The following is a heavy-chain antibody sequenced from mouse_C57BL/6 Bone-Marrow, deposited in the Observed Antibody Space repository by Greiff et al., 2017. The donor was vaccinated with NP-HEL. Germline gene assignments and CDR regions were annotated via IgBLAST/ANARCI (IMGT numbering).Heavy chain of an antibody. V-gene: IGHV14-4*01. CDR1: GFNIKDDY. Sequence: EVKLVESGAELVRPGASVKLSCTASGFNIKDDYMHWVKQRPEQGLEWIGWIDPENGDTEYASKFQGKATITADTSSNTAYLQLSSLTSEDTAVYYCTTGSYYYGSRGYFDYWGQGTTLTVSS. D-gene: IGHD1-1*01. CDR3: TTGSYYYGSRGYFDY. CDR2: IDPENGDT. J-gene: IGHJ2*01.